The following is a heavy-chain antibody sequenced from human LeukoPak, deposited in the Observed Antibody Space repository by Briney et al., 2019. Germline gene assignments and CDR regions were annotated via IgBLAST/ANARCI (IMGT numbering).Heavy chain of an antibody. CDR3: ARTSVDCLDC. J-gene: IGHJ4*02. V-gene: IGHV3-30*03. CDR2: ISYDGSNK. D-gene: IGHD2-21*02. Sequence: PGRSLRLSCAASRFTFSTYGMHWVRQAPGKGLEWVAVISYDGSNKYYADSVKGRFTISRDNSKNTLYLQMNSLRVEDTAVYYCARTSVDCLDCWGQGTLVTVSS. CDR1: RFTFSTYG.